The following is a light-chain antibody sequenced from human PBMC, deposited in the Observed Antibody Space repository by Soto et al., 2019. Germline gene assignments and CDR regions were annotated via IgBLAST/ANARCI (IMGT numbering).Light chain of an antibody. Sequence: DIQMTQSPSSLSASVGDRVTITCRESQSISSYLNLYQQKPGKAPKLLSYVASSLQSGVPSRFSGSGSGTDFTLTISSLQPEDFATYYCQQSYRTPYTFGQGTKLEIK. V-gene: IGKV1-39*01. J-gene: IGKJ2*01. CDR1: QSISSY. CDR3: QQSYRTPYT. CDR2: VAS.